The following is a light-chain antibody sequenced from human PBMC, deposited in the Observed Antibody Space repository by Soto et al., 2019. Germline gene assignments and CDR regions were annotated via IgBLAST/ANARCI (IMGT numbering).Light chain of an antibody. CDR3: SSYTSSSTRV. J-gene: IGLJ1*01. V-gene: IGLV2-14*01. CDR2: EGS. CDR1: SSDIGGYDY. Sequence: QSALTQPASVSGSPGQSITISCTGTSSDIGGYDYVSWYQQHPGKAPKLIIYEGSNRPSGVSYRFSGSKSGNTASLTISGLQAEDESDYFCSSYTSSSTRVFGTGTKLTVL.